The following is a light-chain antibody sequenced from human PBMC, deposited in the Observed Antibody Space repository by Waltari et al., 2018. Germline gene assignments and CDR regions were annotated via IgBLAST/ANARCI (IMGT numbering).Light chain of an antibody. J-gene: IGKJ2*02. Sequence: DIQMTQSPSTLSASVGDRVTIICRASQSIVSWVAWYQQKPGKAPKLLIDKASSLQSGVPSTFSGSGSGTDFTLTISSLQPDDFATYYCQQYFSGCTFGQGTNLEIK. CDR3: QQYFSGCT. CDR1: QSIVSW. V-gene: IGKV1-5*03. CDR2: KAS.